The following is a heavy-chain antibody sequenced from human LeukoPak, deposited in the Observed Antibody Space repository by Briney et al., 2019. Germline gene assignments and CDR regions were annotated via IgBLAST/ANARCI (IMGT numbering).Heavy chain of an antibody. CDR3: AKGVAGSLPEYFQH. J-gene: IGHJ1*01. CDR1: GFTFDDYA. CDR2: ISWNSGSI. V-gene: IGHV3-9*01. Sequence: AGGSLRLSCAASGFTFDDYAMHWVRQAPGKGLEWVSGISWNSGSIGYADSVKGRFTISRDNAKNSLYLQMNSLRAEDTALYYCAKGVAGSLPEYFQHWGQGTLVTVSS. D-gene: IGHD6-19*01.